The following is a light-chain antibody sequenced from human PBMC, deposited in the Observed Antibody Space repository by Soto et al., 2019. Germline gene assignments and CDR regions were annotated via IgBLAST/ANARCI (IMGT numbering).Light chain of an antibody. Sequence: DIQMTQSPSSLSASVGDTVTITCRASQSISNDLYWYQQKPGKAPNLLIYAASSLQSGVPSRFSGSGSGTDFTLTISSLQPEDFGTYYCQQTYRVPRTFGQGAKVEIK. CDR3: QQTYRVPRT. J-gene: IGKJ1*01. CDR2: AAS. CDR1: QSISND. V-gene: IGKV1-39*01.